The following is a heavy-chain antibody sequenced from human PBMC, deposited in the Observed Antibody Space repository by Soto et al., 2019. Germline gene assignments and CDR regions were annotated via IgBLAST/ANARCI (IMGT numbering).Heavy chain of an antibody. J-gene: IGHJ6*02. V-gene: IGHV1-18*01. CDR2: ISAYNGNT. D-gene: IGHD2-2*01. CDR3: ARDCSSTSCSPYYYYGMDV. CDR1: GYTFTSYC. Sequence: ASLKVSCKASGYTFTSYCISWVRQAPGQGLEWMGWISAYNGNTNYAQKLQGRVTMTTDTSTSTAYMELRSLRSDDTAVYYCARDCSSTSCSPYYYYGMDVWGQGTTVTVSS.